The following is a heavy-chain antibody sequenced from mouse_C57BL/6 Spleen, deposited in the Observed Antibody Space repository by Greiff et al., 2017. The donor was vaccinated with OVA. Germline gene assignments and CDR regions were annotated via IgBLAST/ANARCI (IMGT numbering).Heavy chain of an antibody. CDR2: INPSTGGT. CDR3: ATDYYGSSYPSWFAY. D-gene: IGHD1-1*01. Sequence: VQLQQSGPELVKPGASVKISCKASGYSFTGYYMNWVKQSPEKSLEWIGEINPSTGGTTYNQKFKAKATLTVDKSSSTAYMQLKSLTSEDSAVYYCATDYYGSSYPSWFAYWGQGTLVTVSA. CDR1: GYSFTGYY. J-gene: IGHJ3*01. V-gene: IGHV1-42*01.